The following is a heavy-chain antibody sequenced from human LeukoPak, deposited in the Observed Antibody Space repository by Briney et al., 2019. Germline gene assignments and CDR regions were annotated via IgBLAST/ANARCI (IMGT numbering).Heavy chain of an antibody. CDR3: ARDFRQIVVVPAAIAHFDY. CDR2: ISSSSSYI. Sequence: GGSLRLSCAASGFTFSSYSMNWVRQAPGKGLEWVSSISSSSSYIYYADSVKGRFTISRDNAKNSLYLQMNSLRAEDTAVYYCARDFRQIVVVPAAIAHFDYRGQGTLVTVSS. V-gene: IGHV3-21*01. CDR1: GFTFSSYS. D-gene: IGHD2-2*02. J-gene: IGHJ4*02.